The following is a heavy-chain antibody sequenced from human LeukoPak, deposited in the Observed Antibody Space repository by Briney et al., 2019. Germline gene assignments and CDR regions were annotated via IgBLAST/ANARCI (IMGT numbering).Heavy chain of an antibody. CDR1: GYTYTSYA. J-gene: IGHJ4*02. D-gene: IGHD3-10*01. V-gene: IGHV1-3*01. CDR2: INAGNGNT. Sequence: ASVKVSCKASGYTYTSYAMHWVRQAPGQRREWMGWINAGNGNTKYSQKFQGRVTITRDTSASTAYMELSTLRSEKTAVYYWARAESITMAGGQELDYWGQGTLVTVSS. CDR3: ARAESITMAGGQELDY.